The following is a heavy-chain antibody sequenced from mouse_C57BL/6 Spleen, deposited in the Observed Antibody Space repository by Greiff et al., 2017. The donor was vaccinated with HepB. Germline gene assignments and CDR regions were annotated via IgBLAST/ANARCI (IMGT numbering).Heavy chain of an antibody. Sequence: QVQLQQSGAELVRPGTSVKVSCKASGYAFTNYLIEWVKQRPGQGLEWIGVINPGSGGTNYNEKFKGKATLTADKSSSTAYMQLSSLTSEDSAVYVCARANWDGFAYWGQGTLVTVSA. J-gene: IGHJ3*01. D-gene: IGHD4-1*01. CDR1: GYAFTNYL. V-gene: IGHV1-54*01. CDR3: ARANWDGFAY. CDR2: INPGSGGT.